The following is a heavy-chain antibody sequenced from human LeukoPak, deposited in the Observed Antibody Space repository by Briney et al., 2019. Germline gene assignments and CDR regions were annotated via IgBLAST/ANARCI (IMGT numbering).Heavy chain of an antibody. Sequence: GGSLRLSCAASGFTFSNFAMSWVRQAPGKGLQWVSAISDSGGGTFYADSVKGRFTISRDNSKNTLYLQMNSLRAEDTAVYYCAKVGVGWVAFEYWGQGTPVTVSS. CDR1: GFTFSNFA. D-gene: IGHD3-16*01. V-gene: IGHV3-23*01. J-gene: IGHJ4*02. CDR3: AKVGVGWVAFEY. CDR2: ISDSGGGT.